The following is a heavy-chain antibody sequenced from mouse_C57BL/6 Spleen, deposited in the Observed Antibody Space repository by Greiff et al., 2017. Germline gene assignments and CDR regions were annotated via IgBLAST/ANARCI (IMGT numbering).Heavy chain of an antibody. Sequence: VQLQQSGAELVMPGASVKLSCKASGYTFTSYWMHWVKQRPGQGLEWIGEIDPSDSYTNYNQKFKGKSTFTVDKSSSTAYMQLSSLTSEDSAVYYCARRLGRDDYWGQGTTLTVSS. V-gene: IGHV1-69*01. CDR3: ARRLGRDDY. CDR2: IDPSDSYT. CDR1: GYTFTSYW. D-gene: IGHD4-1*01. J-gene: IGHJ2*01.